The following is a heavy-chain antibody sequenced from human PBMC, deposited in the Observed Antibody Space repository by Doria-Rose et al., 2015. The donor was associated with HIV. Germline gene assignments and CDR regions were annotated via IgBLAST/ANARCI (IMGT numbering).Heavy chain of an antibody. CDR1: GVSLSSPGMG. D-gene: IGHD6-13*01. V-gene: IGHV2-26*01. Sequence: QVQLVQSGPVLVKPTETLTLACTVSGVSLSSPGMGVSWIRQPPGKALEWLANIFSDDERSYQTSPKSRLAISRGTSKSQVVLTMTDMDPVDTATYYCARIKSSRWYHKYYFDFWGQGTLVIVSA. CDR2: IFSDDER. CDR3: ARIKSSRWYHKYYFDF. J-gene: IGHJ4*02.